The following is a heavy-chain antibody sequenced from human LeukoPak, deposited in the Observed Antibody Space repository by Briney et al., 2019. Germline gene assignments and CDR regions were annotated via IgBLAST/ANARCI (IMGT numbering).Heavy chain of an antibody. CDR2: IIPIFGTA. Sequence: SVKVSCKASGGTFSSYAISWVRQAPGQGLEWMGGIIPIFGTANYAQKFQGRVTITADKSTSTAYMELSSLRSEDTAVHYCAREDRLDTAMVYFDYWGQGTLVTVSS. CDR3: AREDRLDTAMVYFDY. J-gene: IGHJ4*02. V-gene: IGHV1-69*06. CDR1: GGTFSSYA. D-gene: IGHD5-18*01.